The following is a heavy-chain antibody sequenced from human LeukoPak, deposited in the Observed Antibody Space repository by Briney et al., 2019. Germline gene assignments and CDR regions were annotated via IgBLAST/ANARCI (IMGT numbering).Heavy chain of an antibody. D-gene: IGHD1-14*01. CDR3: ARRTAVSYYFDS. CDR2: IYSGGDT. J-gene: IGHJ4*02. Sequence: GGSLRLSCAASGFTVSSNYMSWVRQAPGKGLEWVSVIYSGGDTFYADSVKGRFTISRDNSKNTLYLQMNSLRVEDTAVYYCARRTAVSYYFDSWGQGTLVTVSS. V-gene: IGHV3-53*01. CDR1: GFTVSSNY.